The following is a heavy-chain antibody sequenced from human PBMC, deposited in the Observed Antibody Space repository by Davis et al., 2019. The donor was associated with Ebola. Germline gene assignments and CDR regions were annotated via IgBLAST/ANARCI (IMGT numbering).Heavy chain of an antibody. Sequence: AASVKVSCKASGGTFSSYAISWVRQAPGQGLEWMGGIIPIFGTANYAQKFQGRVTITADESTSTAYMELSSLRSEDTAVYYCARGGYSSSWSGTFDPWGQGTLVTVSS. CDR3: ARGGYSSSWSGTFDP. CDR1: GGTFSSYA. J-gene: IGHJ5*02. D-gene: IGHD6-13*01. V-gene: IGHV1-69*13. CDR2: IIPIFGTA.